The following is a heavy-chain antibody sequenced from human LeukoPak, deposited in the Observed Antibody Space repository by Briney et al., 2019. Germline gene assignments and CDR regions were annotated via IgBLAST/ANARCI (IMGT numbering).Heavy chain of an antibody. CDR2: ICPGDSDT. V-gene: IGHV5-51*01. Sequence: GESLKISCKGSGYTFTNYWIGWVRQMPGKGLEWMGIICPGDSDTRYSPSFQGQVTISADKSITTAYLHWSSLKASDTAMYYCARGSTATPPVYIQWGQGTLVTVSS. J-gene: IGHJ4*02. CDR1: GYTFTNYW. CDR3: ARGSTATPPVYIQ. D-gene: IGHD1-14*01.